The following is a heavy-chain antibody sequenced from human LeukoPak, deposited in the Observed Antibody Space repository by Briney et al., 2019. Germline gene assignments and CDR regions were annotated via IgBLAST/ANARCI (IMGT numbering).Heavy chain of an antibody. CDR2: MFYSGST. CDR1: GVSISTSSYY. D-gene: IGHD4-23*01. CDR3: ADSANYGGNSGYFDY. Sequence: SETLSLTCTVSGVSISTSSYYWGWIRQPPGKGLEWIGSMFYSGSTYYNPSLKSRVTISVDTSKNQFSLKLSSVTAADTVVYYCADSANYGGNSGYFDYWGQGTLVTVSS. V-gene: IGHV4-39*01. J-gene: IGHJ4*02.